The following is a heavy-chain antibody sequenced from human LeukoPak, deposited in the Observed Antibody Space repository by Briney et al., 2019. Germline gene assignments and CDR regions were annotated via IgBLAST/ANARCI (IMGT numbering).Heavy chain of an antibody. V-gene: IGHV3-23*01. CDR2: ISGSGGST. CDR3: AKAHDYGGNSWDY. D-gene: IGHD4-23*01. CDR1: GFTFSSYA. J-gene: IGHJ4*02. Sequence: GESLRLSCAASGFTFSSYAMSWVRQAPGKGLEWVSAISGSGGSTYYADSVKGRFTISRDNSKNTLYLQMNSLRAEDTAVYYCAKAHDYGGNSWDYWGQGTLVTVSS.